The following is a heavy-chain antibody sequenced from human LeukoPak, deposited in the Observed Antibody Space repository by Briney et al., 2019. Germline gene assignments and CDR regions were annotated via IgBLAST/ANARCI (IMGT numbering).Heavy chain of an antibody. D-gene: IGHD5-12*01. J-gene: IGHJ4*02. V-gene: IGHV3-23*01. Sequence: GGSLRLSCAASGFTFSSYAMSWVRQAPGKGLEWVSAISGSGGSTYYADSVKGRFTISRDNSKNTLYLQMNSLRAEDTAVYYCAKDLHYSGYDTRPFDYWGQGILVTVSS. CDR3: AKDLHYSGYDTRPFDY. CDR2: ISGSGGST. CDR1: GFTFSSYA.